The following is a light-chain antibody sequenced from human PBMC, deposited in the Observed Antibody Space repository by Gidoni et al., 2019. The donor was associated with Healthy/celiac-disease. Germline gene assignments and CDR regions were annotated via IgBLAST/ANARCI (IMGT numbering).Light chain of an antibody. V-gene: IGKV1-5*03. J-gene: IGKJ2*01. Sequence: DIQMTQSPSTLSASVGDRVTITCRASQSISSWLAWYQQKPGKAPKLLIYKASSLESGVPSRFSGSGSGTEFTLTISSLQPDDFATYYCQQYNSYSSFAQXTKLEIK. CDR2: KAS. CDR1: QSISSW. CDR3: QQYNSYSS.